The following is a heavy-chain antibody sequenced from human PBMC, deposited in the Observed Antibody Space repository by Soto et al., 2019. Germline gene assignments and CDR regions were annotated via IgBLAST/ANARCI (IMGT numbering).Heavy chain of an antibody. CDR2: INAGNGNR. CDR3: ARLMVTFGGGGVLFDY. Sequence: QVQLVQSGAEVKKPGASVKVSCKASGYTFTSYAMHWVRQAPGQRLEWMGWINAGNGNRKYSQKFQGRVTITRETSASTAYMGLSSLISEDTAVYYCARLMVTFGGGGVLFDYWGQGTLVTVSS. J-gene: IGHJ4*02. D-gene: IGHD3-16*01. CDR1: GYTFTSYA. V-gene: IGHV1-3*01.